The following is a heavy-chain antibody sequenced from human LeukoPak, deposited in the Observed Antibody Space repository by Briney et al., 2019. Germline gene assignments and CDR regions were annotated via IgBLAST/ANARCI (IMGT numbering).Heavy chain of an antibody. Sequence: SETLSLTCTVSGGSISSYYWSWIRQPPGKGLEWIGYIYYSGSTNYNPSLKSRVTISVDTSKNQFSLKLSSVTAADTAVFYCARGGGSALGNWFDPWGQGTLVTVSS. D-gene: IGHD2-15*01. CDR1: GGSISSYY. CDR2: IYYSGST. CDR3: ARGGGSALGNWFDP. V-gene: IGHV4-59*01. J-gene: IGHJ5*02.